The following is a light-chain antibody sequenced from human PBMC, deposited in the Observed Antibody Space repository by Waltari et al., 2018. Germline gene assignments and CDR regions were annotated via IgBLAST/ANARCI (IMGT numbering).Light chain of an antibody. CDR3: ATWDATLDTWM. Sequence: QSVVTQSPSASVAPGQRVTLSFSGSSSNIATDIVNLYQQFPGTAPKLLIYANKQRPSGVPGRFSGSRSGTSACLVISGLQSEDEADYYCATWDATLDTWMFGGGTKVTVL. CDR1: SSNIATDI. V-gene: IGLV1-44*01. CDR2: ANK. J-gene: IGLJ3*02.